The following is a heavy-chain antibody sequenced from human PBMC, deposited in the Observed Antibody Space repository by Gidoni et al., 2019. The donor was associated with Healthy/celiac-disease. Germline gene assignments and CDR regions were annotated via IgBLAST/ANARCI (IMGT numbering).Heavy chain of an antibody. V-gene: IGHV3-30*18. CDR1: GFTFSSYG. CDR2: ISYDGSNK. D-gene: IGHD2-15*01. Sequence: QVQLVESGGGVVQPGGSLRLSCAASGFTFSSYGMHWVRQAPGKGLEWVAVISYDGSNKYYADSVKGRFTISRDNSKNTLYLQMNSLRAEDTAVYYCAKDRRVLQGGFDYWGQGTLVTVSS. CDR3: AKDRRVLQGGFDY. J-gene: IGHJ4*02.